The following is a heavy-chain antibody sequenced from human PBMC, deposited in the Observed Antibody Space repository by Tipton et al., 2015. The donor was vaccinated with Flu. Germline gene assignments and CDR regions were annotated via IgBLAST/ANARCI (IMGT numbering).Heavy chain of an antibody. J-gene: IGHJ5*02. D-gene: IGHD2-21*02. Sequence: SLRLSCTASGINFGSYGMHWVRQAPGRGLEWVAVIWFDGSKTYYLESVKGRFTISRDNSKNTMFLLMNSLRAEDTAVYYCASAYHDFIDPWGHGILVTVSS. V-gene: IGHV3-33*03. CDR1: GINFGSYG. CDR2: IWFDGSKT. CDR3: ASAYHDFIDP.